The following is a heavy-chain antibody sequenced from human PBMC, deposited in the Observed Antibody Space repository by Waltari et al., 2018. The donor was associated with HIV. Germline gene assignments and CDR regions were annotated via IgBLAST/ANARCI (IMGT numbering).Heavy chain of an antibody. CDR2: INSGNGKS. V-gene: IGHV1-3*01. CDR3: ARSGIVRGRSYELLAF. Sequence: QVLLVQSGTEVKKPGASVTISCKASGYNFTSYPVHWVRQAPGRGLEWLGWINSGNGKSRYSPGFQDRLTITRDISASTSYFVLSGLTSDDTSVYFCARSGIVRGRSYELLAFWGQGT. J-gene: IGHJ4*01. D-gene: IGHD3-16*01. CDR1: GYNFTSYP.